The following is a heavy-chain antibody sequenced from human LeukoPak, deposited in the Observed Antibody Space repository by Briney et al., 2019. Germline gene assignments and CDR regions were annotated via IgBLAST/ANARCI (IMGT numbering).Heavy chain of an antibody. J-gene: IGHJ4*02. D-gene: IGHD5-24*01. Sequence: SETLSLTCTVSGGSISSYYWSWIRQPPGKGLEWIGYIYYSGSTNYNPSLKSRVTISVDTSKNQFSLKLSSVTAADTAVYYCARGGDGYNPGLFDYWGQGTLVTVSS. CDR2: IYYSGST. CDR3: ARGGDGYNPGLFDY. CDR1: GGSISSYY. V-gene: IGHV4-59*01.